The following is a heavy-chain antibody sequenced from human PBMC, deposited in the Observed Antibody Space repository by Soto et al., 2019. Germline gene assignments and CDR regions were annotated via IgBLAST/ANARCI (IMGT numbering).Heavy chain of an antibody. CDR1: GGSISSSGYF. CDR3: ARRGKAAARHFDY. J-gene: IGHJ4*02. CDR2: VSSSGNT. V-gene: IGHV4-39*01. Sequence: QLQLQESGPGLVKPSEILSLTCTVSGGSISSSGYFWAWIRQPPGKALEWIGSVSSSGNTYYNPSLQSRVTISLDTSQNQCSLKLNSVTAADTAVYSCARRGKAAARHFDYWGQGILVTVSS. D-gene: IGHD6-13*01.